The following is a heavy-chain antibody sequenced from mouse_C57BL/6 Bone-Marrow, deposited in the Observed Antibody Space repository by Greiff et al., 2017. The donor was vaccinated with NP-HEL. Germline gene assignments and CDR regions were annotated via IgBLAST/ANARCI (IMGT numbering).Heavy chain of an antibody. J-gene: IGHJ1*03. Sequence: EVKLVESEGGLVQPGSSMKLSCTASGFTFSDYYMAWVRQVPEKGLEWVANINYDGSSTYYLDSLKSRFIISRDNANNILYLQMSSLKSEDTASYYGARDRVNYYGSSYWYFDVWGTGTTVTVSS. CDR3: ARDRVNYYGSSYWYFDV. CDR2: INYDGSST. V-gene: IGHV5-16*01. D-gene: IGHD1-1*01. CDR1: GFTFSDYY.